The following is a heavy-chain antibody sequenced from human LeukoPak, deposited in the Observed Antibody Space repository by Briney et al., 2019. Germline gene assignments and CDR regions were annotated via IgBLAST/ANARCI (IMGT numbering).Heavy chain of an antibody. D-gene: IGHD5-12*01. J-gene: IGHJ3*01. CDR2: INNDGTDT. CDR3: ARGGFSHGFDV. Sequence: GGSLRLSCAASGFTFRSFWIHWVRQAPGKGLVWVGRINNDGTDTIYADSVKGRFTVSRDNAKNTLYLQVNSLRVEDTAVYFCARGGFSHGFDVWGQGTVVTVSS. V-gene: IGHV3-74*01. CDR1: GFTFRSFW.